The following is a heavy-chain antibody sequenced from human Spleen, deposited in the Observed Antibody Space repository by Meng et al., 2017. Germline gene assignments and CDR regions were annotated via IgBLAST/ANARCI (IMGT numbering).Heavy chain of an antibody. J-gene: IGHJ3*02. CDR2: IYHSGST. CDR3: ARDPVVGATGVRFDI. D-gene: IGHD1-26*01. Sequence: GSLRLSCAVSGYSISSGYYWGWIRQPPGKGLEWIGSIYHSGSTYYNPSLKSRVTISVDTSKNQFSLKLSSVTAADTAVYYCARDPVVGATGVRFDIWGQGTMVTVSS. CDR1: GYSISSGYY. V-gene: IGHV4-38-2*02.